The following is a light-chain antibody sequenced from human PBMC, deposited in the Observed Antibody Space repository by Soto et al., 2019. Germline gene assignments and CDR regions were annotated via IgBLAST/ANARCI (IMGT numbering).Light chain of an antibody. Sequence: QSVLTQPASVYGSPGQSITISCTGTSSDVGGYNYVSWYQQHPGKAPKLMIYAVSSRPSGVSNRFSGSKSGNTASLTISGLQPEDEADYYCTSYTSSTTYVFGTGTKLTVL. V-gene: IGLV2-14*03. CDR2: AVS. CDR3: TSYTSSTTYV. CDR1: SSDVGGYNY. J-gene: IGLJ1*01.